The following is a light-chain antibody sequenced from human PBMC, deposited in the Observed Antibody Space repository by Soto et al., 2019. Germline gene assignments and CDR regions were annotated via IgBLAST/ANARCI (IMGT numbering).Light chain of an antibody. CDR3: QQYNNWPRT. J-gene: IGKJ1*01. CDR1: QSVSTN. Sequence: EIVMTQSPATLSVSPGERATLSCRASQSVSTNLAWYQQKPGQAPRLLIYGASTRPTGIPARFSCSGSGTEFTLTISSLQSEDFAVYYCQQYNNWPRTFGQGTKVEIK. V-gene: IGKV3-15*01. CDR2: GAS.